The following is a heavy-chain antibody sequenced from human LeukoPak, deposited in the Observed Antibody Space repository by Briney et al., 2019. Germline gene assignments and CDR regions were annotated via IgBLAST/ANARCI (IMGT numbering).Heavy chain of an antibody. V-gene: IGHV3-30*18. CDR2: ISYDGSNK. D-gene: IGHD2-2*02. CDR3: AKGKGDIVVVPAAIVFDY. CDR1: GFTFSSYG. J-gene: IGHJ4*02. Sequence: PGRSLRLSCAASGFTFSSYGMHWVRRAPGKGLEWVAVISYDGSNKYYADSVKGRFTISRDNSKNTLYLQMNSLRAEDTAVYYCAKGKGDIVVVPAAIVFDYWGQGTLVTVSS.